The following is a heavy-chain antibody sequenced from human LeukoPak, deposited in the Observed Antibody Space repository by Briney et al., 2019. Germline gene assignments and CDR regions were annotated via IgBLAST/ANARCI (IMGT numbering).Heavy chain of an antibody. Sequence: GASVKVSCKFSGGTFSSYAISWVRQAPGQGLEWMGRIVPIFGTTNYAQKFQDRVTTTADDSTSTVFMELSSLKSEDTAVYYCARARFLVCTGNRPYFYYMDVWGKGTTVIAAS. V-gene: IGHV1-69*13. J-gene: IGHJ6*03. CDR3: ARARFLVCTGNRPYFYYMDV. CDR2: IVPIFGTT. CDR1: GGTFSSYA. D-gene: IGHD2-8*02.